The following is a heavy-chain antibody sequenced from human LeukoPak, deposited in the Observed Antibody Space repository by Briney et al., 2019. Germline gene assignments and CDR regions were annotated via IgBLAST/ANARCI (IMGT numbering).Heavy chain of an antibody. CDR2: INPSAGST. CDR3: ARELGGAVAANDY. CDR1: GYTFTAYY. D-gene: IGHD6-19*01. J-gene: IGHJ4*02. Sequence: ASVKVSCKASGYTFTAYYMHWVRQAPGHGLEWMGIINPSAGSTTYAQKFQGRVTITADKSTSTAYMELSSLRSEDTAVYYCARELGGAVAANDYWGQGTLVTVSS. V-gene: IGHV1-46*01.